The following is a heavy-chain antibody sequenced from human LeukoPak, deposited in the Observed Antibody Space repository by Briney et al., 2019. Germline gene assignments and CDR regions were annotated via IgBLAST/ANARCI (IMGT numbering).Heavy chain of an antibody. D-gene: IGHD3-22*01. J-gene: IGHJ4*02. CDR3: ARENYYDSSGLPDFDY. V-gene: IGHV3-21*01. CDR1: GFTFSSYS. CDR2: ISSSSSYI. Sequence: PGGSLRLSCAASGFTFSSYSMNWVRQAPGKGLEWVSSISSSSSYIYYADSVKGRFTISRDSAKNPLYLQMNSLRAEDTAVYYCARENYYDSSGLPDFDYWGQGTLVTVSS.